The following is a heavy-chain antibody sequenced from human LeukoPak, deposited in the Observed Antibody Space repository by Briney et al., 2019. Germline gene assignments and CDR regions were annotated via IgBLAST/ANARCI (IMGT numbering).Heavy chain of an antibody. D-gene: IGHD3-3*01. CDR3: ASSITIFGVVIPDKFDY. CDR1: GGSISSSSYY. Sequence: SETLSLTCTVSGGSISSSSYYWGWIRQPPGKGLEWIGSIYYNGSTYYNPSLKSRVTISVDTSKNQFSLKLSSVTAADTAVYYCASSITIFGVVIPDKFDYWGQGTLVTVSS. CDR2: IYYNGST. J-gene: IGHJ4*02. V-gene: IGHV4-39*01.